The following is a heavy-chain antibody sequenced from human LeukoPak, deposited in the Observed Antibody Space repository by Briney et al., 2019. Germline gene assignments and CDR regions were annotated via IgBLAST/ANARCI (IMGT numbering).Heavy chain of an antibody. Sequence: GGSLRLSCAASGFTFSSYAMSWVRQAPGKGLEWVSAISGSGGSTYYADSVKGRFTISRDNAKNSLHLQMNSLRAEDTAAYYCASSIVVVPAYDYWGQGTLVTVSS. V-gene: IGHV3-23*01. CDR1: GFTFSSYA. CDR3: ASSIVVVPAYDY. CDR2: ISGSGGST. J-gene: IGHJ4*02. D-gene: IGHD2-2*01.